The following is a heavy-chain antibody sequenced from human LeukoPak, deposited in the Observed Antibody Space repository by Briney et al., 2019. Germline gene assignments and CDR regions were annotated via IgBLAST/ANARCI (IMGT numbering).Heavy chain of an antibody. CDR2: IYFTGTT. J-gene: IGHJ3*01. CDR1: GGSISSYY. Sequence: PTETLSLTCSVSGGSISSYYWSWIPQPAGKGREWIGRIYFTGTTNYNPSLQSRVTMSVDTSKYQFSLELSSVTAADTAVYYCARGSSSSWYSFDFWGQGTVVTVSS. CDR3: ARGSSSSWYSFDF. D-gene: IGHD6-13*01. V-gene: IGHV4-4*07.